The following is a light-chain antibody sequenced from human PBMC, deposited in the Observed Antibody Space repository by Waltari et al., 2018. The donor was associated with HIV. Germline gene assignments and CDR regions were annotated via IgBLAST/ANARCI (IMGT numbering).Light chain of an antibody. CDR1: NIGTKS. CDR2: DDS. J-gene: IGLJ1*01. CDR3: QVWDSSSEFYV. V-gene: IGLV3-21*02. Sequence: SYVLTQPPSVSVAPGQTARITCGGNNIGTKSVHWYQQKPGQAPVLVVYDDSDRHSVIPERFSGSNSGNTATLTISRVEAGDEADYYCQVWDSSSEFYVFGSGTKVTVL.